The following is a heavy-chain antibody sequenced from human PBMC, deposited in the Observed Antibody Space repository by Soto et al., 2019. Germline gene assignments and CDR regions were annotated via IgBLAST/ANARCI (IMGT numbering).Heavy chain of an antibody. Sequence: GASVKVSCKASGGTFSSYTISGVRQAPGQGLEWMGWMNPNSGNTSYAQKFQGRVTMTRNTSISTAYMELSSLRSEDTAVYYCARGSTSLWEYNWFDPWGQGTLVTVSS. V-gene: IGHV1-8*02. D-gene: IGHD3-3*01. CDR3: ARGSTSLWEYNWFDP. CDR1: GGTFSSYT. J-gene: IGHJ5*02. CDR2: MNPNSGNT.